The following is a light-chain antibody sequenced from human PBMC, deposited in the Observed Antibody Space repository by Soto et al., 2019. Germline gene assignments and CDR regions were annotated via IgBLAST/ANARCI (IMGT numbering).Light chain of an antibody. CDR3: QQFGSSHLT. CDR1: QSVTSDY. J-gene: IGKJ4*01. Sequence: EILLTQSPGTLSLSPGERATLSCRASQSVTSDYVAWYQQKPGQAPRLLIYDASIRAPGIPDRFSGSGSGTDFTLTISRLEPEDFAVYYCQQFGSSHLTFGGGTKVAIK. V-gene: IGKV3-20*01. CDR2: DAS.